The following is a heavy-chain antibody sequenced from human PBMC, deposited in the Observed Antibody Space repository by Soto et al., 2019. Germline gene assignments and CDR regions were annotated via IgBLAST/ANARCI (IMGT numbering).Heavy chain of an antibody. V-gene: IGHV1-46*01. CDR2: INPTSGST. CDR1: GYTFTNYY. Sequence: QVQLVQSRAEVKKPGASVKVSCKASGYTFTNYYIHWVRQAPGQGLEWMGIINPTSGSTIYAPKFQGGVTMTRDTSTSTVYMELSSLRSEDTAVYFCARVHSSGHYNPAYRGQGTLVIVSS. D-gene: IGHD1-26*01. J-gene: IGHJ4*02. CDR3: ARVHSSGHYNPAY.